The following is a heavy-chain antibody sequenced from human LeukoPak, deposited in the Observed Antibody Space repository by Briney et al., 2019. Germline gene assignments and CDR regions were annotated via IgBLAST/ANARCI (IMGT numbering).Heavy chain of an antibody. J-gene: IGHJ4*02. CDR1: GYTFTGYY. V-gene: IGHV1-2*02. D-gene: IGHD3-10*01. CDR3: ARTWGDYLGRDTEGGDY. CDR2: INPNSGGT. Sequence: ASVKVSCKASGYTFTGYYMHWVRQAPGQGLEWMGWINPNSGGTNYAQKFQGRVTMTRDTSISTAYMELSRLRSDDTAVYYCARTWGDYLGRDTEGGDYWGQGTLVTVSS.